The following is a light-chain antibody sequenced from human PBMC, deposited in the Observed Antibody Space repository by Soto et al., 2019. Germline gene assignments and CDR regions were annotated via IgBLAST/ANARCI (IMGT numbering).Light chain of an antibody. CDR2: DAY. CDR1: QSISSY. V-gene: IGKV1-39*01. J-gene: IGKJ3*01. CDR3: QQSYSTPIFT. Sequence: DIQMTQSPSSLSASVGDRVTITCRASQSISSYLNWYQQKPGKAPTILIYDAYSLQSGVTSRFSGSGSGTDFTLTISSLQPEDFATYYCQQSYSTPIFTFGPGTKVDIK.